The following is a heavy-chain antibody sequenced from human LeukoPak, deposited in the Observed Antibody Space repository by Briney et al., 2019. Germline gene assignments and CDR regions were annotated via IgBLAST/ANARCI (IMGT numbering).Heavy chain of an antibody. D-gene: IGHD3-10*01. V-gene: IGHV3-7*01. CDR2: IKQDGSEK. Sequence: PGGSLRLSCAASGFTFSNYWMSWVRQAPGKGLEWVANIKQDGSEKYYVDSVKGRFTISRDNAKYSLYLQMNSLRAEDTAVYYGARDGKALLWFGELLSDYYYYGMDVWGQGTTVTVSS. J-gene: IGHJ6*02. CDR3: ARDGKALLWFGELLSDYYYYGMDV. CDR1: GFTFSNYW.